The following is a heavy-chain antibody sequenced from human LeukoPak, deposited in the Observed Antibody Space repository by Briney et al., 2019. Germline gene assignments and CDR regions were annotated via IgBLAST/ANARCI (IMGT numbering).Heavy chain of an antibody. J-gene: IGHJ3*02. D-gene: IGHD3-3*01. Sequence: PSETLSLTCTVSGGSISSGGYYWSWIRQPPGKGLEWIGYIYHSGSTYYNPSLKSRVTISVDRSKNQFTLKLSSVTAADTAVYYCARVTDYDFWSGYPPDAFDIWGQGTMVTVSS. CDR1: GGSISSGGYY. V-gene: IGHV4-30-2*01. CDR3: ARVTDYDFWSGYPPDAFDI. CDR2: IYHSGST.